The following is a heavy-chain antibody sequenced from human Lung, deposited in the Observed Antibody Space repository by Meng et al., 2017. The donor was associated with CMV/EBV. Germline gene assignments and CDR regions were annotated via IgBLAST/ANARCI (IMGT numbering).Heavy chain of an antibody. J-gene: IGHJ6*02. CDR1: GYTFTSYY. D-gene: IGHD3-10*01. CDR2: INPSGGST. V-gene: IGHV1-46*01. CDR3: ARALSYCYGDDYYSYVMDV. Sequence: ASVXVSXXASGYTFTSYYMHWVRQAPGQGLEWMGIINPSGGSTSYAQKFQGRVTMTRDTSMSTVYMELSSLRSEDTAVYCCARALSYCYGDDYYSYVMDVWGQGXAVTVSS.